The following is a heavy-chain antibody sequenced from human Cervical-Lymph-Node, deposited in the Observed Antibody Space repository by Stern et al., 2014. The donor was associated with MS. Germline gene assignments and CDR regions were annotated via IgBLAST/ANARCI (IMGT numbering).Heavy chain of an antibody. CDR2: IYYTGST. J-gene: IGHJ4*02. D-gene: IGHD1-26*01. Sequence: VQLQESGPGLVKPSETLSLTCTVSGGSISSYYWSWIRQPPGKGLEWIGHIYYTGSTNYNPSLKSRVTISVDTSKNQFSLNPPSGTAADTAVYYCARAGLEGALSNFDYWGQGTLVTVSS. CDR3: ARAGLEGALSNFDY. V-gene: IGHV4-59*08. CDR1: GGSISSYY.